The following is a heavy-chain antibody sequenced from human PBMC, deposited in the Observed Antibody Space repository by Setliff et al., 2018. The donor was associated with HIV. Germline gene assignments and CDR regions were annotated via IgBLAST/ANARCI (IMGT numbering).Heavy chain of an antibody. CDR1: GGSFNDYY. CDR3: ARGLNYYGSGSYLPLGY. D-gene: IGHD3-10*01. J-gene: IGHJ4*02. Sequence: SETLSLTCAVYGGSFNDYYWTWIRQPPGKGLEWIGEIDHSGNIKYHASLKGRVTISKDTSKNQISLKLRSVTAADTAVYYCARGLNYYGSGSYLPLGYWGQGTLVTVSS. CDR2: IDHSGNI. V-gene: IGHV4-34*01.